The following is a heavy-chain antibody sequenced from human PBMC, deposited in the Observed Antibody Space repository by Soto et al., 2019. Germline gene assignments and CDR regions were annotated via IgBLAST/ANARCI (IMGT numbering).Heavy chain of an antibody. CDR3: AKVGGYNYWNYFDY. J-gene: IGHJ4*02. CDR2: ISGSGGST. CDR1: GFTFSSYA. D-gene: IGHD5-12*01. Sequence: SCAASGFTFSSYAMSWVRQAPGKGLEWVSAISGSGGSTYYADSVKGRFTISRDNSKNTLYLQMNSLRAEDTAVYYCAKVGGYNYWNYFDYWGQGTPVTVSS. V-gene: IGHV3-23*01.